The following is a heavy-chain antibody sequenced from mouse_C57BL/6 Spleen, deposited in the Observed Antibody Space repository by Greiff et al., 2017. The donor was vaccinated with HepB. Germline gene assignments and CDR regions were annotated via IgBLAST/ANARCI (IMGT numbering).Heavy chain of an antibody. CDR3: AREPITTVVAPYAMDY. D-gene: IGHD1-1*01. CDR1: GYTFTSYG. V-gene: IGHV1-81*01. Sequence: QVQLQQSGAELARPGASVKLSCKASGYTFTSYGISWVKQRTGQGLEWIGEIYPRSGNTYYNEKFKGKATLTAAKSSSTAYMELRSLTSEDSAVYFCAREPITTVVAPYAMDYWGQGTSVTVSS. CDR2: IYPRSGNT. J-gene: IGHJ4*01.